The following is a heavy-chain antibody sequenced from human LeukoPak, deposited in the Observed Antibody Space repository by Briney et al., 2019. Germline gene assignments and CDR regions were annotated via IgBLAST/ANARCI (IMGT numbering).Heavy chain of an antibody. D-gene: IGHD6-19*01. Sequence: GESLKISFKGSGYTFSSYWIGGVRQMPGKGLEYMGIIYRDDSVTRYSPSFQGQVTISADRPTKPANVQWSGLRASDTAMYYCARRQGHGYSSGWIDYWGQGTLVTVSS. J-gene: IGHJ4*02. CDR2: IYRDDSVT. V-gene: IGHV5-51*04. CDR1: GYTFSSYW. CDR3: ARRQGHGYSSGWIDY.